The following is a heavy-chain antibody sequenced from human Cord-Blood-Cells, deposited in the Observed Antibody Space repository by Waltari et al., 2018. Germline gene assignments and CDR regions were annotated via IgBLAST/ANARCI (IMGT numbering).Heavy chain of an antibody. CDR2: ISSSGSTI. Sequence: EVQLVASGGGLVQPGGSLRRSCAASGFTFSRYEMHWVRQAPGKGLEWVSYISSSGSTIYYADSVKGRFTISRDNAKNSLYLQMNSLRAEDTAVYYCARDGVLLWFGELFDYWGQGTLVTVSS. D-gene: IGHD3-10*01. CDR3: ARDGVLLWFGELFDY. J-gene: IGHJ4*02. V-gene: IGHV3-48*03. CDR1: GFTFSRYE.